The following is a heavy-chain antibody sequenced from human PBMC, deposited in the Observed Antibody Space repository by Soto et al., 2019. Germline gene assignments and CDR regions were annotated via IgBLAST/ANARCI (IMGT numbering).Heavy chain of an antibody. CDR3: ARDRDYDSRFDP. D-gene: IGHD3-22*01. J-gene: IGHJ5*02. Sequence: SETLSLTCTVSGGSISSGGYYWSWIRQHPGKGLEWIGYIYYSGSTYYNPSLKSRVTISVDTSKNQFSLKLSSVTAADTAVYYCARDRDYDSRFDPWGQGPLVTVSS. CDR2: IYYSGST. V-gene: IGHV4-31*03. CDR1: GGSISSGGYY.